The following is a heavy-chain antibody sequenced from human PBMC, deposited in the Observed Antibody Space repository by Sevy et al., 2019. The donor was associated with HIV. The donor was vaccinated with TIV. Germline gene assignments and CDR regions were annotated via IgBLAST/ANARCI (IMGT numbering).Heavy chain of an antibody. D-gene: IGHD3-3*01. J-gene: IGHJ4*02. V-gene: IGHV3-23*01. CDR2: ISHTGDNI. CDR1: GITFSSYA. Sequence: GGSLRLSCAASGITFSSYAVTWVRQAPGKGLEWVSSISHTGDNIYYADSVRGRFTISGDNSKSTLYLHMGSLRAEDTAVYYCAGRKVGDFWSGSLRGPWAGGPLFDYWGRGTLVTVSS. CDR3: AGRKVGDFWSGSLRGPWAGGPLFDY.